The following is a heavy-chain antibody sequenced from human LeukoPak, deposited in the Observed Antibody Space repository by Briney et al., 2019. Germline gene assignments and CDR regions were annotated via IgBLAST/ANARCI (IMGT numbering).Heavy chain of an antibody. CDR3: AKVPVKYSSGWYGNWFDP. V-gene: IGHV3-30-3*01. D-gene: IGHD6-19*01. J-gene: IGHJ5*02. CDR2: ISYDGSNK. CDR1: GFTFSSYA. Sequence: GRSLRLSCAASGFTFSSYAMHWVRQAPGKGLEWVAVISYDGSNKYYADSVKGRFTISRDNSKNTLYLQMNSLRAEDTALYYCAKVPVKYSSGWYGNWFDPWGQGTLVTVSS.